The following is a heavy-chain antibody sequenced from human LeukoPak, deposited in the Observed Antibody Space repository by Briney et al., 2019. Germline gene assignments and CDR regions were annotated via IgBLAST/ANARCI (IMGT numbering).Heavy chain of an antibody. J-gene: IGHJ6*02. V-gene: IGHV4-4*02. Sequence: PSETLSLTCAVSGGSINSSNWWSWVRHPPAKGLEWIGEIYHRGNTNYNPSLKSRVTISVDKSKNHFSLKLSSVTAADTAVYYCARAGYYGMDVWGQGTTVIVSS. CDR2: IYHRGNT. CDR1: GGSINSSNW. CDR3: ARAGYYGMDV.